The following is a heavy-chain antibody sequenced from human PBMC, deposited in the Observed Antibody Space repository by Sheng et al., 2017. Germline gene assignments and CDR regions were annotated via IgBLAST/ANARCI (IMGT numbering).Heavy chain of an antibody. CDR3: AKVWEWELLGAFDI. J-gene: IGHJ3*02. CDR1: GFTFSSYG. CDR2: ISYDGSNK. Sequence: QVQLVESGGGVVQPGRSLRLSCAASGFTFSSYGMHWVRQAPGKGLEWVAVISYDGSNKYYADSVKGRFTISRDNSKNTLYLQMNSLRAEDTAVYYCAKVWEWELLGAFDIWGQGTMVTV. V-gene: IGHV3-30*18. D-gene: IGHD1-26*01.